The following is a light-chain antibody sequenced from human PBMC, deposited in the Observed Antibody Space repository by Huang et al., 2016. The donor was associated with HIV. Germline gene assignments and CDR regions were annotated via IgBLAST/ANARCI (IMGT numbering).Light chain of an antibody. CDR1: QGISSY. Sequence: IQLTQSPSSLSASVGDRVTITCRASQGISSYLAWYQQKPGKAPKLLIYAASTLQSGDPSRFGGSGSGTDFTLTISSLQPEEFATYYCQQVNSYPRTFGQGTKVEIK. CDR2: AAS. J-gene: IGKJ1*01. CDR3: QQVNSYPRT. V-gene: IGKV1-9*01.